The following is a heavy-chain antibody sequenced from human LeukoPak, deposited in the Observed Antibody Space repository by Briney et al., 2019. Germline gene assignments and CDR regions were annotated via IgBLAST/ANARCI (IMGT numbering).Heavy chain of an antibody. CDR3: ARGGKWFGELSVPRRYYYYYGMDV. CDR1: GFTFSSYW. CDR2: IKQVGSGK. V-gene: IGHV3-7*01. Sequence: GGSLRLSCAASGFTFSSYWMSWVRQAPGKGLEWVANIKQVGSGKYYVDSVKGRFTISRDNAKNSLYLQIHRLSAEDTAVYYCARGGKWFGELSVPRRYYYYYGMDVWGQGTTVTVSS. J-gene: IGHJ6*02. D-gene: IGHD3-10*01.